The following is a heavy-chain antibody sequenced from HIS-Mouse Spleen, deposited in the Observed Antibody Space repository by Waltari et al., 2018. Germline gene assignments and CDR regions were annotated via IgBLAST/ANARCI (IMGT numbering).Heavy chain of an antibody. Sequence: QLQLQESGPGLVKPSETLSLTCTVSGGSISSSSYSRGWIRQPPGKGLEWIGSIYYSGSTYYNPSLKSRVTISVDTSKNQFSLKLSSVTAADTAVYYCARAPTGFLEWFDAFDIWGQGTMVTVSS. CDR2: IYYSGST. CDR3: ARAPTGFLEWFDAFDI. CDR1: GGSISSSSYS. J-gene: IGHJ3*02. V-gene: IGHV4-39*07. D-gene: IGHD3-3*01.